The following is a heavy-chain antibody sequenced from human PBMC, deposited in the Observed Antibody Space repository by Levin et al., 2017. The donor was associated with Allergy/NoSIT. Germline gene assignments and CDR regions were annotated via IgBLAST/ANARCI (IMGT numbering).Heavy chain of an antibody. CDR3: ARHGKTSLRFDAFDI. J-gene: IGHJ3*02. Sequence: GESLKISCQGSGYSFTSHWIGWVRQMPGKGLEWMGIIYPSDSDTRYSPSFQGQVTISADKSISTAYLQWSSLKASDTAIYYCARHGKTSLRFDAFDIWGQGTMVTVSS. CDR2: IYPSDSDT. V-gene: IGHV5-51*01. CDR1: GYSFTSHW.